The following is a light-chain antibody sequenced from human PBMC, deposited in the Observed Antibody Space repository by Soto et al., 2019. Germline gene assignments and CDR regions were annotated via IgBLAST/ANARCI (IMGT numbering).Light chain of an antibody. CDR2: HAS. V-gene: IGKV1-13*02. CDR1: QGIGSA. J-gene: IGKJ4*01. Sequence: AIQLTQSPSSLSASVGDRVTITCRASQGIGSALAWYQQKPGKAPKLLISHASSLESGVPSRFSGSGSGTDFTLTISSLQPEDFATYHCQQFNTYPTFGGGTKVDIK. CDR3: QQFNTYPT.